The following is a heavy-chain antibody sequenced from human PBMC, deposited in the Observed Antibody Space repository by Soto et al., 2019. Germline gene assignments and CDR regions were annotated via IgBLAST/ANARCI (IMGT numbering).Heavy chain of an antibody. CDR1: GGSVISGSYY. CDR3: ARTMVGARAGYFDY. J-gene: IGHJ4*02. D-gene: IGHD1-26*01. CDR2: IYYSGST. V-gene: IGHV4-61*01. Sequence: RSETLSLTCTVSGGSVISGSYYLICIREPPGKGLELIGYIYYSGSTNYNPSLKSRVTISVDTSKNQFSLKLSSVTAADTAVYYCARTMVGARAGYFDYWGRGTLVTVSS.